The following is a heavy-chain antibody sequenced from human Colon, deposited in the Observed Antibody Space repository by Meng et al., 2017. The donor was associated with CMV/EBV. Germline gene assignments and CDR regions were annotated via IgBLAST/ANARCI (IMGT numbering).Heavy chain of an antibody. Sequence: GGSLRLSCAASGLTLNSYGMNWVRQAPGKGLEWVASISTISGFMYYPDSVRGRFTISRDNAKNSVYLQMNSLRAEDTAVYYCTRDSNDYSDYAHWFDAWGQGTLVTVSS. D-gene: IGHD4-11*01. CDR3: TRDSNDYSDYAHWFDA. CDR1: GLTLNSYG. J-gene: IGHJ5*02. CDR2: ISTISGFM. V-gene: IGHV3-21*06.